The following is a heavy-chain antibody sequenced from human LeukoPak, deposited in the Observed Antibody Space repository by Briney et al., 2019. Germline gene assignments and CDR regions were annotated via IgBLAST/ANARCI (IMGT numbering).Heavy chain of an antibody. D-gene: IGHD6-13*01. CDR1: GGSISSSNW. CDR3: ARGRGARSSRWYNWFDP. J-gene: IGHJ5*02. Sequence: PSETLSLTCAVSGGSISSSNWWSWVRQPPGKGLEWIGEIYHSGSTNYNPSLKSRVTISIDTSKNQFSLGMSSVTAADTAVYYCARGRGARSSRWYNWFDPWGQGTLVTVSS. V-gene: IGHV4-4*02. CDR2: IYHSGST.